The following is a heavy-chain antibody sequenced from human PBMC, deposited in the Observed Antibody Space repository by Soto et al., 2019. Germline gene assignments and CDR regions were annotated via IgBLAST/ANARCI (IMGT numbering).Heavy chain of an antibody. CDR2: INPGNGNT. D-gene: IGHD3-3*01. Sequence: ASVKVSCKASGYSFTNYPMHWVRQAPGQRPEWMGWINPGNGNTKDSQNFRGRVTITSDTSASTAYMELRSLRSEDTAVYYCARDAYDFGSGYHGNYFDYWGQGALVTV. CDR3: ARDAYDFGSGYHGNYFDY. V-gene: IGHV1-3*01. J-gene: IGHJ4*02. CDR1: GYSFTNYP.